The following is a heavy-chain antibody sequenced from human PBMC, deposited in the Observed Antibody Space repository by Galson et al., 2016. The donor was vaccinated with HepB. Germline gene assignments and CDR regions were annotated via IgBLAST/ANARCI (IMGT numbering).Heavy chain of an antibody. J-gene: IGHJ6*02. D-gene: IGHD3-3*01. CDR3: ARGLRWSGFFKIYFYYGMDV. V-gene: IGHV3-30*14. CDR1: GFTFSSHS. Sequence: SLRLSCAASGFTFSSHSMHWARQAPGKGLEWVAVISHDGGNHFYADSVQGRFTISRDNSKNTLYLQMNRLKPDDTAVYFCARGLRWSGFFKIYFYYGMDVWGQGTTDTVSS. CDR2: ISHDGGNH.